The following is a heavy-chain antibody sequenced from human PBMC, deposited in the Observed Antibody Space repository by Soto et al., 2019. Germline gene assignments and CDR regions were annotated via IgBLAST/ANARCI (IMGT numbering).Heavy chain of an antibody. D-gene: IGHD2-15*01. J-gene: IGHJ4*02. CDR3: AREASAVVSLDY. CDR1: GYIFTAYS. V-gene: IGHV1-2*02. CDR2: INPNSGDT. Sequence: ASVKVSCKASGYIFTAYSMHGVRQAPGQGLEWLGWINPNSGDTIYAQKFQDRVTMTCDTSVSTAYLELSSLSSDDTALYYCAREASAVVSLDYWGQGTLVTVSS.